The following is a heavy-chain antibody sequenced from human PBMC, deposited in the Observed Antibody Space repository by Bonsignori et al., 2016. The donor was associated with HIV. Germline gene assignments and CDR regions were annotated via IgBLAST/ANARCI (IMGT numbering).Heavy chain of an antibody. D-gene: IGHD3-10*01. CDR3: ARGEEPDGGSGSYLDYYYYYYMDV. CDR2: INHSGST. Sequence: WIRQPPGKGLEWIGEINHSGSTNYNPSLKSRVTISVDTSKNQFSLKLSSVTAADTAVYYCARGEEPDGGSGSYLDYYYYYYMDVWGKGTTVTVSS. V-gene: IGHV4-34*01. J-gene: IGHJ6*03.